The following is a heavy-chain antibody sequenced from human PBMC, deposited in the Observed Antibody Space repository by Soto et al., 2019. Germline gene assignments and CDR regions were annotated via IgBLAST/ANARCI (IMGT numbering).Heavy chain of an antibody. Sequence: SVKVSCKASGGTFSSYAISWVRQAPGQGLEWMGGIIPIFGTANYAQKFQGRVTITADESTSTAYMELSSLRSEETAVYYCARSYDSSGYYYEGLPWFDPWGQGTLVTVSS. CDR3: ARSYDSSGYYYEGLPWFDP. D-gene: IGHD3-22*01. CDR1: GGTFSSYA. V-gene: IGHV1-69*13. J-gene: IGHJ5*02. CDR2: IIPIFGTA.